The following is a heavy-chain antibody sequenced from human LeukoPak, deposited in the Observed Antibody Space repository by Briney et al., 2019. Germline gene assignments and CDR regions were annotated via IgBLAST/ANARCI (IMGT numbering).Heavy chain of an antibody. Sequence: SETLPLTCAVYGGSFSGYYWTWIRQPPGKGLEWIGEINHSGITNYNPSLKSRVTMSGDTARNQFSLKLSFVTAADTAVYYCARARLTGTTPDFDYWGQGTLVTVSS. J-gene: IGHJ4*02. D-gene: IGHD1-7*01. CDR1: GGSFSGYY. CDR3: ARARLTGTTPDFDY. CDR2: INHSGIT. V-gene: IGHV4-34*01.